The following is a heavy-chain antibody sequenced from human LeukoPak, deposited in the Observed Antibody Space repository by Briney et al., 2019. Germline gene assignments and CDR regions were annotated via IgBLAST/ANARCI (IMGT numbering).Heavy chain of an antibody. J-gene: IGHJ4*02. CDR1: GFTFSNYA. CDR3: TKRAAGNTGDY. D-gene: IGHD2/OR15-2a*01. V-gene: IGHV3-23*01. CDR2: ISGSDGRL. Sequence: PGGSLRLSCAASGFTFSNYAMSWVRQAPGKGLEWVTAISGSDGRLFYADSVKGRFAISRDNSENTLYLQMNSLRAEDTAVYYCTKRAAGNTGDYWGQGTLVTVSS.